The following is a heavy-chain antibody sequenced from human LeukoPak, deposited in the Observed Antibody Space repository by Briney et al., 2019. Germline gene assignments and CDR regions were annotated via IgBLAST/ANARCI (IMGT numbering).Heavy chain of an antibody. CDR2: INPNSGGT. CDR1: GYTFTGYY. CDR3: ARPRIAVAGTEAGY. V-gene: IGHV1-2*02. D-gene: IGHD6-19*01. J-gene: IGHJ4*02. Sequence: ASVCLSRKASGYTFTGYYIHWVRQAPGQGLEWMGWINPNSGGTNYAHKCQERVTMTRDTSISTAYMELSRLRSDDTAVYYCARPRIAVAGTEAGYWGQG.